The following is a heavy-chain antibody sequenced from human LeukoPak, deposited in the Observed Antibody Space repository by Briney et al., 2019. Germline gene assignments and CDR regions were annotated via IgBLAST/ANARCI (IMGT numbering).Heavy chain of an antibody. CDR3: TRLKVGATPVIGY. V-gene: IGHV3-73*01. CDR2: IRSKANSYAT. Sequence: GGSPRLSCAASGFTFSGSAMHWVRQASGKGLEWVGRIRSKANSYATAYAASVKGRFTISRDDSKNTAYLQMNSLKTEDTAVYYCTRLKVGATPVIGYWGQGTLVTLSS. CDR1: GFTFSGSA. J-gene: IGHJ4*02. D-gene: IGHD1-26*01.